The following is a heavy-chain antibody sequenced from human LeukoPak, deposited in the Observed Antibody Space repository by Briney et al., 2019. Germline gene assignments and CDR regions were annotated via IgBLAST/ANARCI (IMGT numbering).Heavy chain of an antibody. Sequence: GGSLRLSCAASGFTFSSYSMNWVRQAPGKGLEWVSSIRSSSSYIYYADSVKGRFTISRDNAKNSLYLQMNSLRAEDTAVYYCARDRGYSYRYMDVWGKGTTVTVSS. CDR1: GFTFSSYS. D-gene: IGHD5-18*01. CDR3: ARDRGYSYRYMDV. V-gene: IGHV3-21*01. J-gene: IGHJ6*03. CDR2: IRSSSSYI.